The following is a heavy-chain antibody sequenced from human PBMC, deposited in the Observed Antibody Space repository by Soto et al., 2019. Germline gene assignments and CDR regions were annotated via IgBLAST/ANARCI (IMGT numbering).Heavy chain of an antibody. D-gene: IGHD3-10*01. CDR3: ARLPGVRGVFDGFNV. V-gene: IGHV5-51*01. Sequence: PGESLKISCKGSGYSFAGYWIGWVRQIRGKGLDWMGVIYPGDSDTRYSPSFHGQVTISADKSISTAYLQWSSLKASDTAMYFCARLPGVRGVFDGFNVWGQGTMVTVSS. CDR2: IYPGDSDT. J-gene: IGHJ3*01. CDR1: GYSFAGYW.